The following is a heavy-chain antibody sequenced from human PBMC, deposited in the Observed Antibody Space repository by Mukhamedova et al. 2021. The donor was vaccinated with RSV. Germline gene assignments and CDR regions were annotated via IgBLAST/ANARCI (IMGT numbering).Heavy chain of an antibody. D-gene: IGHD4-11*01. V-gene: IGHV3-53*05. CDR3: ARDPRKDSNYGRYGMDV. CDR2: IYSGGST. J-gene: IGHJ6*02. Sequence: GLEWVSVIYSGGSTYYADSVKGRFTISRDNSKNTLYLQMNSLRAEDTAVYYCARDPRKDSNYGRYGMDVWGQGTTVTVSS.